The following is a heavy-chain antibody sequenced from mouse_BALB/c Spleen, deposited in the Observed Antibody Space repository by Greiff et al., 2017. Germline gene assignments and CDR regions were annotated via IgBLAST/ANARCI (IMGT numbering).Heavy chain of an antibody. CDR2: ISSGGST. Sequence: EVKVIESGGGLVKPGGSLKLSCAASGFTFSSYAMSWVRQTPEKRLEWVASISSGGSTYYPDSVKGRFTISRDNARNILYLQMSSLRSEDTAMYYCARWYAAYYYAMDYWGQGTSVTVSS. D-gene: IGHD1-1*02. J-gene: IGHJ4*01. V-gene: IGHV5-6-5*01. CDR1: GFTFSSYA. CDR3: ARWYAAYYYAMDY.